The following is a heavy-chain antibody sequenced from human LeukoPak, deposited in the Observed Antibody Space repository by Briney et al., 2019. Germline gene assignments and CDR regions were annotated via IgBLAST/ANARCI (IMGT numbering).Heavy chain of an antibody. D-gene: IGHD4-17*01. J-gene: IGHJ4*02. V-gene: IGHV3-30*01. CDR1: GFTFSSYA. CDR3: ARDPFDDYGDSQPFDY. CDR2: ISYDGSNK. Sequence: GGSLRLSCAASGFTFSSYAMHWVRQAPGKGLEWVAVISYDGSNKYYADSVKGRFTISRDNSKNTLYLQMNSLRAEDTAVYYCARDPFDDYGDSQPFDYWGQGTLVTVSS.